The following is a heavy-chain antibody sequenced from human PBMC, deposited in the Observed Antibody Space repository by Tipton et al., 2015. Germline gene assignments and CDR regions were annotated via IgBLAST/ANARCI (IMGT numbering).Heavy chain of an antibody. CDR2: ISHSGNT. Sequence: TLSLTCAVSAYSISSDYYWGWIRQPPGKGLEWIGSISHSGNTYYNPSLKSRVTMSRDTSKNQFSLKLSSVTAADTALYYCARGPWKTFDYWGQGTLVTVSS. D-gene: IGHD1-1*01. V-gene: IGHV4-38-2*01. CDR3: ARGPWKTFDY. CDR1: AYSISSDYY. J-gene: IGHJ4*02.